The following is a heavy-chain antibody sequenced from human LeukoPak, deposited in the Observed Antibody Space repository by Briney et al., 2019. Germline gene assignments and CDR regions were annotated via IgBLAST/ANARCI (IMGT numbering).Heavy chain of an antibody. J-gene: IGHJ4*02. Sequence: GGSLRLSCAASGFTFSSYAMGWVRQAPGKGLEWVSTISGSGGSTYYADSVKGRFTISRDNSKNTLYLQMNSLRAEDTAVYYCAKDSRYYHDSSGYYDYWGQGTLVTVSS. V-gene: IGHV3-23*01. D-gene: IGHD3-22*01. CDR3: AKDSRYYHDSSGYYDY. CDR1: GFTFSSYA. CDR2: ISGSGGST.